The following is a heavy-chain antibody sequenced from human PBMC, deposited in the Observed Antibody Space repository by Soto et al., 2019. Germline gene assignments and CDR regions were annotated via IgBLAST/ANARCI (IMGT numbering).Heavy chain of an antibody. V-gene: IGHV3-7*01. CDR3: VRGGSNYAS. CDR1: GFTFSDSW. D-gene: IGHD4-4*01. Sequence: XGSLRLSFTASGFTFSDSWMTWVRQAPGKGLEWVARIKPDESEKKYADSVKSRFSISRDNAKNSMYLQMDSLRGEDTAVYYCVRGGSNYASWGQGTLVTVSS. J-gene: IGHJ4*02. CDR2: IKPDESEK.